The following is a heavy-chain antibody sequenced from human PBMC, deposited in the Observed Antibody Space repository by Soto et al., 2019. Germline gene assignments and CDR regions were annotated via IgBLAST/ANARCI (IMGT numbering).Heavy chain of an antibody. Sequence: ASVKVSCKPSGYSFSAHYIFWVRQAPGQRLEWMGWINAGNGNTKYSQKFQGRVTITRDTSASTAYMELSSLRSEDTAVYYCARDLGGWHDYWGQGTLVTVSS. CDR2: INAGNGNT. J-gene: IGHJ4*02. D-gene: IGHD2-15*01. V-gene: IGHV1-3*01. CDR3: ARDLGGWHDY. CDR1: GYSFSAHY.